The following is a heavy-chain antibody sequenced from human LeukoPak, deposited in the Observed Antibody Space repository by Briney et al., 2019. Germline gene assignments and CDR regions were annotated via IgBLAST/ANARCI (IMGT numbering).Heavy chain of an antibody. CDR3: AKDLDGSGTYYNTGQDALDF. V-gene: IGHV3-53*05. CDR1: GFTVSSNY. Sequence: AGGSLRLSCAASGFTVSSNYMSWVRQAPGKGLEWVSVIYSGGSTYYADSVKGRFTISRDSSKSTLFLQMNNLRPDDTAVYYCAKDLDGSGTYYNTGQDALDFWGPGTVVTVSS. CDR2: IYSGGST. J-gene: IGHJ3*01. D-gene: IGHD3-10*01.